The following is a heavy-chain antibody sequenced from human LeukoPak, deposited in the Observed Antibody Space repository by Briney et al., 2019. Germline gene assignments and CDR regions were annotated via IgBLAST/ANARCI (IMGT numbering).Heavy chain of an antibody. CDR2: IIPIFGTA. CDR3: AIVGATTSHYYFDY. CDR1: GYTFTSHG. Sequence: ASVKVSCKASGYTFTSHGISWVRQAPGQGLKCMGGIIPIFGTANYAQKFQGRVTITADKSTSTAYMELSGLRSEDTAVYYCAIVGATTSHYYFDYWGQGTLVTVSS. V-gene: IGHV1-69*06. J-gene: IGHJ4*02. D-gene: IGHD1-26*01.